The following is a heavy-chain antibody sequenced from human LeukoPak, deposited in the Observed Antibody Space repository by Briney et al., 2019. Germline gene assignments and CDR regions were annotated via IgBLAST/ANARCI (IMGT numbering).Heavy chain of an antibody. CDR2: IKQDGSEK. CDR3: ARAGYGGYARRYYFDY. Sequence: PGGSLRLSCAASGFTFSSYWMNWVRQAPGKGLEWVANIKQDGSEKYYVDSVKGRFTISRDNAKNSLYLQMNSLRAEDTAVYYCARAGYGGYARRYYFDYWGQGTLVTVSS. D-gene: IGHD5-12*01. J-gene: IGHJ4*02. V-gene: IGHV3-7*01. CDR1: GFTFSSYW.